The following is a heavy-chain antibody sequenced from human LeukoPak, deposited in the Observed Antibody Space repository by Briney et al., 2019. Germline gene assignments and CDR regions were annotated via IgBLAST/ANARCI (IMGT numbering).Heavy chain of an antibody. V-gene: IGHV4-30-4*01. J-gene: IGHJ5*02. CDR1: GDSISSGDYY. CDR2: IYYSGST. D-gene: IGHD5-12*01. CDR3: AREGYSGSGGYNWFDP. Sequence: PSETLSLTCTVSGDSISSGDYYWSWIRQPTGKGLEWIGYIYYSGSTYYNPSLKSRVTISVDTSKNQFSLKLSSVTAADTAVYYCAREGYSGSGGYNWFDPWGQGTLVTVSS.